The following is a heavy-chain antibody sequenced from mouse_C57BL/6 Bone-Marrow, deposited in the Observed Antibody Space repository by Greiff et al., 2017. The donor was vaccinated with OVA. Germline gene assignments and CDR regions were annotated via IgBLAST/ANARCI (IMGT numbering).Heavy chain of an antibody. CDR1: GYTFTDYY. V-gene: IGHV1-26*01. D-gene: IGHD1-1*01. J-gene: IGHJ2*01. Sequence: VQLQQSGPELVKPGASVKISCKASGYTFTDYYMNWVKQSHGKSLEWIGDINPNNGGTSYNQKFKGKATLTVDKSSSTAYMELRSLTSEDSAVYYCATVKELYWGQGTTLTVSS. CDR3: ATVKELY. CDR2: INPNNGGT.